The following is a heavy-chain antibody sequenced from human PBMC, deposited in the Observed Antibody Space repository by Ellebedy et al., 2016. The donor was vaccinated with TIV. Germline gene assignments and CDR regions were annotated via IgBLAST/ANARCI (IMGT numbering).Heavy chain of an antibody. CDR2: IHQDGSDK. D-gene: IGHD3-22*01. V-gene: IGHV3-7*04. CDR1: GFTFSNYY. J-gene: IGHJ6*02. Sequence: GESLKISCAASGFTFSNYYMTWVRQAPGKGLEWVANIHQDGSDKHYVDSVKGRFTISRDNAKNSLYLQMNSLRAEDTAVYYCAKDDSSGDNYFYYYGMDVWGQGTTVTVS. CDR3: AKDDSSGDNYFYYYGMDV.